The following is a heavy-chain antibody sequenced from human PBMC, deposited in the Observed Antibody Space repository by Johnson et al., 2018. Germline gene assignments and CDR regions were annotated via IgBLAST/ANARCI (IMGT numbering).Heavy chain of an antibody. D-gene: IGHD3-3*01. CDR3: GKDIGHGGNWFYDSGMDV. V-gene: IGHV3-9*01. Sequence: VQLVESGGGLVQPGRSLRLSCAASGFTFDDYAMHWVRQVPGKGLEWLSRISWKSGLVDYAASVKGRFTISRDNTKNSLYLQMNSLRPEDTALYYCGKDIGHGGNWFYDSGMDVWGQGTTVIVSS. CDR1: GFTFDDYA. J-gene: IGHJ6*02. CDR2: ISWKSGLV.